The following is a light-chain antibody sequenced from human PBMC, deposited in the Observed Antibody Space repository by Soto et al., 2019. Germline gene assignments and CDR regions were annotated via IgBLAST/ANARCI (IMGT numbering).Light chain of an antibody. CDR2: SDN. Sequence: QSVPTQPPSASGTPGQRVTITCYGDNSNIASNSVNWYQQLPGTSPKLLIYSDNRRPSGFPDRFSASKSGASAFLTISGLHADDEADYYCSSWDLSLDNWMFGGGTKLTVL. J-gene: IGLJ3*02. CDR3: SSWDLSLDNWM. CDR1: NSNIASNS. V-gene: IGLV1-44*01.